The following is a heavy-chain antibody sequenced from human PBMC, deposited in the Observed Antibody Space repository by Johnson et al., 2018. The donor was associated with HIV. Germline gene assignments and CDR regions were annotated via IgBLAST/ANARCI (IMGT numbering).Heavy chain of an antibody. J-gene: IGHJ3*02. CDR1: GFIFSSYA. CDR3: AKDQHGPLVPTVMRDDAFDI. CDR2: ISYDGSEK. V-gene: IGHV3-30*04. D-gene: IGHD5-12*01. Sequence: QVQLVESGGGVVQPGMSLRLSCAASGFIFSSYAMHWVRQAPGKGLEWVAIISYDGSEKYYADSVKGRFTISRDSSKNTLYLQMNSLGAGDTAVYYCAKDQHGPLVPTVMRDDAFDIWGQGTMVTVSS.